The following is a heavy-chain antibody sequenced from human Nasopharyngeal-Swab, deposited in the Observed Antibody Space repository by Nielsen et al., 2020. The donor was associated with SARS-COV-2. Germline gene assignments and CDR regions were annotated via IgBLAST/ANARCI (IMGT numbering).Heavy chain of an antibody. D-gene: IGHD2-15*01. J-gene: IGHJ5*02. Sequence: SETLSLTCTVSGGSISSYYWSWIRQPPGKGLEWIGYIYYSGSTNYNPSLKSRVTISVDTSKNQFSLKLSSVTAADTAVYYCARDGYCSGGSCYSGLRWFDPWGQRTLVTVSS. CDR1: GGSISSYY. V-gene: IGHV4-59*01. CDR2: IYYSGST. CDR3: ARDGYCSGGSCYSGLRWFDP.